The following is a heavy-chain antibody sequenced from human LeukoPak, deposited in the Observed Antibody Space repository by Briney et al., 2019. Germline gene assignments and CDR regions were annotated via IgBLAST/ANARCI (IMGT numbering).Heavy chain of an antibody. Sequence: ASVKVSCKASGYTFTGYYMHWVRQAPGQGLEWMGRINPNSGGTNYAQKFQGRVTMTRDTSISTAYMELSRLRSDDTAVYYCARDRNDFWSGYYNWFDPRGQGTLVTVSS. J-gene: IGHJ5*02. CDR2: INPNSGGT. D-gene: IGHD3-3*01. V-gene: IGHV1-2*06. CDR1: GYTFTGYY. CDR3: ARDRNDFWSGYYNWFDP.